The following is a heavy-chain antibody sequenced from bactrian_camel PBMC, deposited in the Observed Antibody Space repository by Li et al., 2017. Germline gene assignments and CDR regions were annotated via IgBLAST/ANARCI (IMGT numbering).Heavy chain of an antibody. V-gene: IGHV3-1*01. CDR2: IVHDGRIT. Sequence: DVQLVESGGGLVQPGGSLRLSCSVSGGSFDDVDWGWYRQAPGKGLEWVSGIVHDGRITYYADSVKGQFTISRDNAKNTVYLQMNSLKSDDSALYYCATPSVVGSARIYEYAYWGQGTQVTVS. D-gene: IGHD5*01. J-gene: IGHJ4*01. CDR3: ATPSVVGSARIYEYAY. CDR1: GGSFDDVD.